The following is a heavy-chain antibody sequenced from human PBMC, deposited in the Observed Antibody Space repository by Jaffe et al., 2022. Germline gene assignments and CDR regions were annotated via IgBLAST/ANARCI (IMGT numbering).Heavy chain of an antibody. Sequence: QVQLVESGGGVVQPGGSLRLSCAASGFTFSSYGMHWVRQAPGKGLEWVAFIRYDGSNKYYADSVKGRFTISRDNSKNTLYLQMNSLRAEDTAVYYCAKGLGDGRGYWGQGTLVTVSS. CDR3: AKGLGDGRGY. J-gene: IGHJ4*02. V-gene: IGHV3-30*02. CDR2: IRYDGSNK. CDR1: GFTFSSYG.